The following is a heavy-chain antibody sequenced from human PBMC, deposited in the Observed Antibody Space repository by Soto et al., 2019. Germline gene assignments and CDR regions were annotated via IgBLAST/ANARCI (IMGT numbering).Heavy chain of an antibody. CDR3: ARGSRKDTAMVRFDY. V-gene: IGHV4-34*01. CDR2: INHSGST. CDR1: GGSFSGYY. J-gene: IGHJ4*02. Sequence: LETLSLTCAVYGGSFSGYYWSWIRQPPGKGLEWIGEINHSGSTNYNPSLKSRVTISVDTSKNQFSLKLSPVTAADTAVYYCARGSRKDTAMVRFDYWGQGTLVTVSS. D-gene: IGHD5-18*01.